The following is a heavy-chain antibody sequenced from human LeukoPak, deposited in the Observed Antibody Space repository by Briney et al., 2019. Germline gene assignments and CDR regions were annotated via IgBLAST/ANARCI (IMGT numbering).Heavy chain of an antibody. D-gene: IGHD3-10*01. V-gene: IGHV4-30-4*08. J-gene: IGHJ4*02. CDR1: GGSISSYY. Sequence: SETLSLTCTVSGGSISSYYWSWIRQPPGKGLEWIGYIYYSGSTYYNPSLKSRVTISVDTSKNQFSLKLSSVTAADTAVYYCARVGQYYYGSGSYYYFDYWGQGTLVTVSS. CDR2: IYYSGST. CDR3: ARVGQYYYGSGSYYYFDY.